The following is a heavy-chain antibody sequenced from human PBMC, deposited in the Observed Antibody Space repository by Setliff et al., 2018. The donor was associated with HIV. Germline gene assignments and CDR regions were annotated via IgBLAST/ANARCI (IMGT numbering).Heavy chain of an antibody. J-gene: IGHJ4*02. CDR1: GYIFNSYE. Sequence: ASVKVSCKASGYIFNSYEMHWVRQAPGQGLEWMGIINPSGSITSYAQKLQGRVTMTRDTATSTVYLELRSLRSEDTAVYYCTREPPRRRGTVTGDYWGQGTLVTVS. V-gene: IGHV1-46*02. CDR2: INPSGSIT. D-gene: IGHD4-17*01. CDR3: TREPPRRRGTVTGDY.